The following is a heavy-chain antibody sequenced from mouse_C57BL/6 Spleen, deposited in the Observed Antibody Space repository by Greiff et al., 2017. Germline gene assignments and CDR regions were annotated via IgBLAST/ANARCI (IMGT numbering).Heavy chain of an antibody. V-gene: IGHV1-54*01. J-gene: IGHJ2*01. CDR3: AIERDSSGYFDY. D-gene: IGHD3-2*02. CDR1: GYAFTNYL. Sequence: VQLQQSGAELVRPGTSVKVSCKASGYAFTNYLIEWVKQRPGQGLEWIGVINPGSGGTNYNEKFKGKATLAADKSSSTAYMQLSSLTSEYSAFYFCAIERDSSGYFDYGGQGTTLTVSS. CDR2: INPGSGGT.